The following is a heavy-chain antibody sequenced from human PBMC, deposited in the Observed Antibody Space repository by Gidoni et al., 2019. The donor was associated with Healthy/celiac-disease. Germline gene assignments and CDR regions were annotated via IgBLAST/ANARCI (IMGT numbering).Heavy chain of an antibody. Sequence: EVQLVESGGGLVKPGGSLRLSCAASGFTFSSYSMNWVRQAPGKGLEGVSSISSSSSYIYYADSVKGRFTISRDNAKNSLYLQMNSLRAEDTAVYYCARARLGYFQHWGQGTLVTVSS. CDR1: GFTFSSYS. CDR3: ARARLGYFQH. V-gene: IGHV3-21*01. CDR2: ISSSSSYI. J-gene: IGHJ1*01.